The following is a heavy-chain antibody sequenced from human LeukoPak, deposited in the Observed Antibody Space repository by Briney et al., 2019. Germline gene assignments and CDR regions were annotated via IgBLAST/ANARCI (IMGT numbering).Heavy chain of an antibody. J-gene: IGHJ6*03. D-gene: IGHD3-22*01. CDR2: IYTSGST. Sequence: SETLSLTYTVSGGSISSYYWSWIRQPAGKGLEWIGRIYTSGSTNYNPSLKSRVTMSVDTSKNQFTLKLSSVTAADTAVYYCARDRIDYYDSSGYFYYYYMDVWGKGTTVTVSS. CDR3: ARDRIDYYDSSGYFYYYYMDV. V-gene: IGHV4-4*07. CDR1: GGSISSYY.